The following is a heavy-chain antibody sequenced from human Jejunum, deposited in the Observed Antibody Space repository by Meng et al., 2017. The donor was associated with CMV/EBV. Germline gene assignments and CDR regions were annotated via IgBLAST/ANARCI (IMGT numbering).Heavy chain of an antibody. CDR2: ISHSGTT. D-gene: IGHD4-17*01. CDR3: ARDHDYGEYGGWFDP. CDR1: GASVGIRGYY. V-gene: IGHV4-31*02. Sequence: GASVGIRGYYWNWIRQRPGKGLEWIGHISHSGTTYYNPSLKSRVTISSDTSKNQFFLNLESVTAADTAVYYCARDHDYGEYGGWFDPWGQGTLVTVSS. J-gene: IGHJ5*02.